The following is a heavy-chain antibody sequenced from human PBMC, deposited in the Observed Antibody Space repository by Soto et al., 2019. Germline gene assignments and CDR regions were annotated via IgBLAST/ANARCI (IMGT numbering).Heavy chain of an antibody. D-gene: IGHD6-13*01. CDR3: ARQGRGTATGSDY. J-gene: IGHJ4*02. CDR2: IYYGGNT. V-gene: IGHV4-39*01. Sequence: SETLSHTCIVSGGSISSSSYSWAWIRKPPGKGLEWIGTIYYGGNTYYNPSLKSRVTISVDTSKKQVSLKLTSVTAADTAVYYCARQGRGTATGSDYWGQGTLVTVSS. CDR1: GGSISSSSYS.